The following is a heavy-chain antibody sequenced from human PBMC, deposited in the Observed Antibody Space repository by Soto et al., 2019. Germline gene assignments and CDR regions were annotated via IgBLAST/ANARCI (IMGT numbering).Heavy chain of an antibody. V-gene: IGHV1-3*01. CDR2: INAGNGNT. D-gene: IGHD2-15*01. CDR3: ARSEYCSGGSCYGMEYFQH. J-gene: IGHJ1*01. CDR1: GYTFTSYA. Sequence: ASVKVSWKASGYTFTSYAMHWVRQAPGQRLEWMGWINAGNGNTKYSQKFQGRVTITRDTSASTAYMELSSLRSEDTAVYYCARSEYCSGGSCYGMEYFQHWGQGTLVTVSS.